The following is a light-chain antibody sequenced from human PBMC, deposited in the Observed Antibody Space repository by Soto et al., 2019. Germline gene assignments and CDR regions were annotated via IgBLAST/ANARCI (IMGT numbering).Light chain of an antibody. CDR3: QQYNNWPRT. CDR2: GAS. Sequence: EIVMTQSPATLSVSPGERATLSCRASQSVTISLAWYQQKPGQAPTLLIYGASTRATGIPVGFSGSGSGTEFTLTISGLQSEDFAVYYCQQYNNWPRTFGQGTKLEIK. V-gene: IGKV3-15*01. J-gene: IGKJ2*01. CDR1: QSVTIS.